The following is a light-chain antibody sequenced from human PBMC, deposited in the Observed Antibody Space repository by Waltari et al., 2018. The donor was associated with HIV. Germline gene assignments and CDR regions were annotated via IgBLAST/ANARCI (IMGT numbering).Light chain of an antibody. V-gene: IGLV4-69*01. Sequence: QLVLTQSPSASASLGGSVKLTCTLDSGHTSYGIAWHQQQPEKGPRYLMRVTSDGSNYKGDGIPDRFSGSSFGAERYLTISSLQSEDEAVYYCQTWGAGDHVFGGGTKLTVL. J-gene: IGLJ2*01. CDR1: SGHTSYG. CDR3: QTWGAGDHV. CDR2: VTSDGSN.